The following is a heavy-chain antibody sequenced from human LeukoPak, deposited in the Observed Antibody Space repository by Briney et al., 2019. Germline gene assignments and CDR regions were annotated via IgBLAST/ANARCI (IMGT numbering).Heavy chain of an antibody. D-gene: IGHD6-25*01. CDR3: AKNSGYSWQYFFDY. V-gene: IGHV1-69*04. J-gene: IGHJ4*02. CDR1: GGTFSSYA. CDR2: IIPILGIA. Sequence: GASVKVSCKASGGTFSSYAISWVRQAPGQGLEWMGRIIPILGIANYAQKFQGRVTITADKSTSTAYMELSSLRAEDAAVYFCAKNSGYSWQYFFDYWGQGTLVTVSS.